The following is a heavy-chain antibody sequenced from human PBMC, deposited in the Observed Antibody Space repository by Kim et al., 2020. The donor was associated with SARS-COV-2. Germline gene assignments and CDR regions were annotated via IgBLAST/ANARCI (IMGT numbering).Heavy chain of an antibody. CDR3: ARDGGLMVYANDAFDI. CDR2: ISSSSSYT. V-gene: IGHV3-11*06. CDR1: GFTFSDYY. D-gene: IGHD2-8*01. Sequence: GGSLRLSCAASGFTFSDYYMSWIRQAPGKGLEWVSYISSSSSYTNYADSVKGRFTISRDNAKNSLYLQMNSLRAEDTAVYYCARDGGLMVYANDAFDIWGQGTMVTVSS. J-gene: IGHJ3*02.